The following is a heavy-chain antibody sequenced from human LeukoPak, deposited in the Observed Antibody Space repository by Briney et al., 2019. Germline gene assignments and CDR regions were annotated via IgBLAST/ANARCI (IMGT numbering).Heavy chain of an antibody. J-gene: IGHJ6*03. CDR3: ARVGAATFYWYYMDV. Sequence: GGSLRLSCAASGFTLSSYPMSWVRQAPGKGLEWVANIKQDGSDKYYVDSLKGRFTVSRDNAKNSLYLQINSLRVGDTAVYFCARVGAATFYWYYMDVWGKGTTVTVSS. D-gene: IGHD2/OR15-2a*01. V-gene: IGHV3-7*01. CDR2: IKQDGSDK. CDR1: GFTLSSYP.